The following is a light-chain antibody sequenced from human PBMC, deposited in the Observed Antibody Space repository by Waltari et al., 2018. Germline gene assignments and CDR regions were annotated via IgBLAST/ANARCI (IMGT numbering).Light chain of an antibody. CDR2: AAY. V-gene: IGKV3-20*01. CDR1: QSVSSGY. J-gene: IGKJ1*01. Sequence: EIVLTQSPGTLSLSPGERATLSCGASQSVSSGYLAWYQQKPGQAPSLLIYAAYSRATGLPGRFSGRGSGTDFTLTISRLEPEDFAVYYCQQYDTSPWTFGQGTKVEIK. CDR3: QQYDTSPWT.